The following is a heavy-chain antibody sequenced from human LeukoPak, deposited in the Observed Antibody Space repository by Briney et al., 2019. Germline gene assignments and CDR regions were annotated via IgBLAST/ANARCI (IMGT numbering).Heavy chain of an antibody. CDR1: GFTFSNAW. CDR2: IYYSGST. J-gene: IGHJ3*02. V-gene: IGHV4-4*02. D-gene: IGHD3-10*01. Sequence: GSLRLSCAASGFTFSNAWMSWVRQAPGKGLEWIGSIYYSGSTYYNPSLKSRVTISVDTSKNQFSLKLSSVTAADTAVYYCARGVVREGDAFDIWGQGTMVTVSS. CDR3: ARGVVREGDAFDI.